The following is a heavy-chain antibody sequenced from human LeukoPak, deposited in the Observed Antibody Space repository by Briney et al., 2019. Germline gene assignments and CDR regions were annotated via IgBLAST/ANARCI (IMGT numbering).Heavy chain of an antibody. V-gene: IGHV1-2*02. D-gene: IGHD2-2*01. Sequence: ASVKVSCKVSGYTLTELSMHWVRQAPGQGLEWMGWINPNSGGTNYAQKFQGRVTMTRDTSISTAYMELSRLRSDDTAVYYCARHTWHDQRDIVVVPAATPRFDYWGQGTLVTVSS. CDR1: GYTLTELS. CDR3: ARHTWHDQRDIVVVPAATPRFDY. J-gene: IGHJ4*02. CDR2: INPNSGGT.